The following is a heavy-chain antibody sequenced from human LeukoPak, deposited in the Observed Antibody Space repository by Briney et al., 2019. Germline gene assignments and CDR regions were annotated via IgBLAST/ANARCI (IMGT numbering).Heavy chain of an antibody. Sequence: PGGSLRLSCGASGFTFSSYGMHWVRQAPGEGLEWVAFIRSDGGDQYYADSVKGRFTISRDNSKNTLYLQMNSLRAEDTAVYYCAKDSSACSFDYWGQGTLVTVSS. CDR2: IRSDGGDQ. D-gene: IGHD6-19*01. V-gene: IGHV3-30*02. J-gene: IGHJ4*02. CDR3: AKDSSACSFDY. CDR1: GFTFSSYG.